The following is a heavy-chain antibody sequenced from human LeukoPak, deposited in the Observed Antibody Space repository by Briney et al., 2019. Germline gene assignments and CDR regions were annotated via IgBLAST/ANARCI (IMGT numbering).Heavy chain of an antibody. CDR3: ARGYYDSSGYSNPFDD. Sequence: SETLSLTCTVSGGSISSYYWSWIRQPPGKRLEWIGYIHYSGNTNYNPSLKSRATISVDTSKNQFSLRLSSVTATDTAVYYCARGYYDSSGYSNPFDDWGQGTLVTVSS. J-gene: IGHJ4*02. D-gene: IGHD3-22*01. CDR2: IHYSGNT. CDR1: GGSISSYY. V-gene: IGHV4-59*01.